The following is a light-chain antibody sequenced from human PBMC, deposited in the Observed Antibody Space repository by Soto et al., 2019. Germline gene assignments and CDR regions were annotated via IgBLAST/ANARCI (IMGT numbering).Light chain of an antibody. V-gene: IGKV4-1*01. CDR3: QQYYTTPTWT. Sequence: DIVMTQSPDSLTLSRGEMATINCKSSQSVFSRFRNKHSLGWFQQKPGQTPRLLIYWASTRESGVSDRFSGSGSGTEFTLTIDSLQDEDVAVYNCQQYYTTPTWTFSQGTTV. CDR1: QSVFSRFRNKHS. J-gene: IGKJ1*01. CDR2: WAS.